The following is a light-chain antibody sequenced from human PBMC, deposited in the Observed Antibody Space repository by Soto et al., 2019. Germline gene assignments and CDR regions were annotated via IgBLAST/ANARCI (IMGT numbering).Light chain of an antibody. J-gene: IGLJ7*01. CDR3: SSFTRSNTPVI. Sequence: QSALTQPASVSGSPGQSITISCTGTSSDVGGYDYVSWFQQYPGKAPKLTIYDVSNRPSGVSDRFSGSKSGNTASLTISGLQAEDEANYYCSSFTRSNTPVIFGGGTQLTVL. CDR1: SSDVGGYDY. CDR2: DVS. V-gene: IGLV2-14*01.